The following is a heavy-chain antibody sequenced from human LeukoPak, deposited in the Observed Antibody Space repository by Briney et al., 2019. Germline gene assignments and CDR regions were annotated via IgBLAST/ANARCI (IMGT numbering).Heavy chain of an antibody. CDR3: ARGIEYYGSGSYLFGSY. J-gene: IGHJ4*02. Sequence: GASVKVSCKASGYTFTSYYMHWVRQAPGQGLEWMGIINPSGGSTSYAQKFQGRVTMTRDTSTSTVYMELSSLRSEDTAVYYCARGIEYYGSGSYLFGSYWGQGTLVTVSS. CDR2: INPSGGST. V-gene: IGHV1-46*01. CDR1: GYTFTSYY. D-gene: IGHD3-10*01.